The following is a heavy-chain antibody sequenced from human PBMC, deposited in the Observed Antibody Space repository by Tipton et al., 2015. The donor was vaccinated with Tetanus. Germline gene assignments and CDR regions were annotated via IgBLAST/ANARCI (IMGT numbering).Heavy chain of an antibody. Sequence: TLSLTCTVSGGSISSSDYYWAWLRQPPGSGLEWIGSVFYTGITYYNASLSSRLTISVDTSKNQFSLKLSSVYAADTAVYYCVRQTDTQLGKAHDFWGQGTRVSVSS. J-gene: IGHJ4*02. CDR2: VFYTGIT. CDR3: VRQTDTQLGKAHDF. V-gene: IGHV4-39*01. D-gene: IGHD5-24*01. CDR1: GGSISSSDYY.